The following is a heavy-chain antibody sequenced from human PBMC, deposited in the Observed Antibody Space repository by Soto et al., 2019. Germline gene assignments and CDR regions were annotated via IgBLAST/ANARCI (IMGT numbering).Heavy chain of an antibody. CDR3: ARDLSACSGGTCFYYGMDV. D-gene: IGHD2-15*01. J-gene: IGHJ6*02. V-gene: IGHV3-30-3*01. Sequence: QVQLVESGGGVVQPGRSLRLSCAASGFTFSFHAMHWVRQAPGKGLEWVAVISYDGSNKFYADSVKGRFTISRDNSKNTLFLQMNSMRGEDTAVYSCARDLSACSGGTCFYYGMDVWGQGTTVTVSS. CDR2: ISYDGSNK. CDR1: GFTFSFHA.